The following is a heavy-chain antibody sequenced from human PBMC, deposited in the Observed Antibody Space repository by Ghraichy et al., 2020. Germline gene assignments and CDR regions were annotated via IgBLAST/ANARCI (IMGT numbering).Heavy chain of an antibody. V-gene: IGHV4-39*07. CDR3: ACSQCRGGHCFPGTTPDIAY. CDR1: GGSIRSTSYY. D-gene: IGHD2-21*02. CDR2: SYYSGET. Sequence: SETLSLTCSVSGGSIRSTSYYWGWIRQSPGKGLEWIASSYYSGETYYNPALKSRVTMSLDTSKNEVSLRLTSVTAADTAVYYCACSQCRGGHCFPGTTPDIAYWGQGSLVTVAS. J-gene: IGHJ4*02.